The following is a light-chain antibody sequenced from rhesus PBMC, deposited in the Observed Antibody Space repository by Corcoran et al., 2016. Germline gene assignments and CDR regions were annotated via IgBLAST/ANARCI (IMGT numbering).Light chain of an antibody. CDR2: DAS. J-gene: IGKJ4*01. CDR1: QGISSY. V-gene: IGKV1-28*03. Sequence: DIQMTQSPSSLSASVGDTVTITCRASQGISSYLNWFPQKPGKAPKLLIYDASSLESGVPSRVSGSGSGTDFTLTIRSRQPEDFAAYYCLQHNSYPLTFGGGTKVEIK. CDR3: LQHNSYPLT.